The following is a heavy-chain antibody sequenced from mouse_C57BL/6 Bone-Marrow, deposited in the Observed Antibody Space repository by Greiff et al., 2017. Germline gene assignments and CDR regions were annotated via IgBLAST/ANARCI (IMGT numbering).Heavy chain of an antibody. Sequence: QVQLQQSGPELARPGASVKLSCKASGYTFTSYGMSWVKQSTGQGLEWIGEIYPRCGNTYYNEKFKGKATLTADQSSSTAYMELRSLTSEDSAVYFCDYGRSACDMDVWGKGTTVTVSS. D-gene: IGHD1-1*01. CDR2: IYPRCGNT. CDR1: GYTFTSYG. CDR3: DYGRSACDMDV. V-gene: IGHV1-81*01. J-gene: IGHJ1*03.